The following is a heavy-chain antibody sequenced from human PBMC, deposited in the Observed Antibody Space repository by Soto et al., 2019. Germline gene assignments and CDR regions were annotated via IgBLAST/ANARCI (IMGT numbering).Heavy chain of an antibody. CDR2: IKQDGSEK. Sequence: GGSLRLSCAASGFTFSNYWMSWVRQAPGKGLEWVANIKQDGSEKYYVDSVKGRFTISRDNAKNSLYLQMNSLRAEDTAVYYCARFYYDSSGYLPSPYYYYYGMDVWGQGTTVTVSS. CDR1: GFTFSNYW. V-gene: IGHV3-7*04. J-gene: IGHJ6*02. CDR3: ARFYYDSSGYLPSPYYYYYGMDV. D-gene: IGHD3-22*01.